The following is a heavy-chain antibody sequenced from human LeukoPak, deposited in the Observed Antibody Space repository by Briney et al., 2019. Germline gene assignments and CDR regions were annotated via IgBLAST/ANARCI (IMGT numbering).Heavy chain of an antibody. J-gene: IGHJ4*02. D-gene: IGHD3-10*01. CDR2: ISGSGGST. V-gene: IGHV3-23*01. CDR3: AKDLTVLLWFGEDY. CDR1: GFTFSSYA. Sequence: GRSLRLSCAASGFTFSSYAMSWVRQAPGKGLEWVSAISGSGGSTYYADSVKGRFTISRDNSKNTLYLQMNSLRAEDTAVYYCAKDLTVLLWFGEDYWGQGTLVTVSS.